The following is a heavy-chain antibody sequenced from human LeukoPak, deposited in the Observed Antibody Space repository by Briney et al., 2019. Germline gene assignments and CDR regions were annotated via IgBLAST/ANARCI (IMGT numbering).Heavy chain of an antibody. CDR3: ARFEQVVPPV. V-gene: IGHV4-59*01. J-gene: IGHJ4*02. CDR1: GGSISSYY. Sequence: SETLSLTCTVSGGSISSYYWSWIRQPPGKGLEWIGYIYYSGSTNYNPSLKSQVTISVDTSKNQFSLKLSSVTAADTAVYYCARFEQVVPPVWGQGTLVTVSS. D-gene: IGHD2-21*01. CDR2: IYYSGST.